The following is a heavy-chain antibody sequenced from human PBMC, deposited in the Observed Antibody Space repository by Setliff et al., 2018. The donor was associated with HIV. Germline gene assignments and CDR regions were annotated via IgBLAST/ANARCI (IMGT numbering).Heavy chain of an antibody. J-gene: IGHJ4*02. CDR2: VTNNGGAT. CDR1: GFTFSACA. V-gene: IGHV3-23*01. CDR3: VKGSSSSRPYYFDY. D-gene: IGHD2-2*01. Sequence: PGGSLRLSCAASGFTFSACAMSWVRQTPGKGLEWVSAVTNNGGATWYADSVKGRFTISRDNSKNTLYQQMDNLRAEDTAVYFFVKGSSSSRPYYFDYWGRGTLVTVSS.